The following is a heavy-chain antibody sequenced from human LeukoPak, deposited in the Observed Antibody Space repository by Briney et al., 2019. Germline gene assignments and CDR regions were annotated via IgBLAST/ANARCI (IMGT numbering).Heavy chain of an antibody. J-gene: IGHJ4*02. Sequence: VSVKVSCKASGYTFTGYYMHWVRQAPGQGLEWMGWINPNSGGTNYAQKFQGRVTMTRDTSISTAYMELSRLRSDDTAVYYCARDPLSIVVVPAAMGLDYWGQGTLVTVSS. D-gene: IGHD2-2*01. CDR1: GYTFTGYY. V-gene: IGHV1-2*02. CDR2: INPNSGGT. CDR3: ARDPLSIVVVPAAMGLDY.